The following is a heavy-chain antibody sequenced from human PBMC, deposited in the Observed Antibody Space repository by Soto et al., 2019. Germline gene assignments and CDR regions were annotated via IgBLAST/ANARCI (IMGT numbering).Heavy chain of an antibody. D-gene: IGHD1-7*01. J-gene: IGHJ4*02. CDR1: GLTFNSYA. V-gene: IGHV3-23*01. CDR3: AKGGWNYGIDYFDF. CDR2: ISGSGGST. Sequence: PRGSVRLSCAASGLTFNSYAMSWVRQAPGKGLEWVSAISGSGGSTYYADSVKGRFTISRANSKNTQYLQMPSLRAEDTAVYYCAKGGWNYGIDYFDFWGQGTLVTVSS.